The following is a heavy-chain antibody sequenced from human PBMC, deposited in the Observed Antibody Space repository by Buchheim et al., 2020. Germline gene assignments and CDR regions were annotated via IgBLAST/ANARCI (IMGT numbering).Heavy chain of an antibody. CDR1: GGSFRSSGSF. CDR3: AKARGAAAASSFDY. D-gene: IGHD2-15*01. Sequence: QVQLQESGSRLVKPSNTLSLTCAVPGGSFRSSGSFWAWIRQTPGKGLVWIGSTFYGGDTYYKPSLKSRVSISVDSYRNRLSLSQNSAAAADTAVYYCAKARGAAAASSFDYWGQG. V-gene: IGHV4-39*07. CDR2: TFYGGDT. J-gene: IGHJ4*02.